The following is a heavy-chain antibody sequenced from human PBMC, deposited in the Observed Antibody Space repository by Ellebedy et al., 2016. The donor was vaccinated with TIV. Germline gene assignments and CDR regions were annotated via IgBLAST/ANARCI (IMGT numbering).Heavy chain of an antibody. Sequence: SETLSLXCAVYGGSFSGYYWSWIRQPPGKGLEWIGEINHSGSTNYNPSLKSRVTISVDTSKNQFSLKLSSVTAADTAVYYCARDSVGANDYWGQGTLVTVSS. CDR3: ARDSVGANDY. CDR2: INHSGST. CDR1: GGSFSGYY. V-gene: IGHV4-34*01. D-gene: IGHD1-26*01. J-gene: IGHJ4*02.